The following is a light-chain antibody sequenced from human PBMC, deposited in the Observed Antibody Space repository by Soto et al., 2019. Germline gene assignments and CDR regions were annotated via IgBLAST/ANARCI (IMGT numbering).Light chain of an antibody. CDR3: SSYTSSSTVV. CDR2: EVS. CDR1: SSDIGVYKY. V-gene: IGLV2-14*01. Sequence: HSVLTQPASVSGSPGQSITISCTGTSSDIGVYKYVSWYQQHPGKAPNLMIYEVSNRPSGVSNRFSGSKSGNTASLTISGLQAEDEADYYCSSYTSSSTVVFGGGTKLTVL. J-gene: IGLJ2*01.